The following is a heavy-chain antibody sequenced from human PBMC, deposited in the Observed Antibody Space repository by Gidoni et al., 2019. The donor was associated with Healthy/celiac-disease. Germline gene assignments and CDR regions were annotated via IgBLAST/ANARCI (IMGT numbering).Heavy chain of an antibody. D-gene: IGHD4-17*01. CDR2: IKTSTGNP. Sequence: QVQLVQSGSELKKPGASVKVSCKDSGYTFTSYAMHWVRQGPGQGLEWMGWIKTSTGNPTYAQGFTGRFVFSLDTSVSTAYLQISSLKAEDTAVYYCARVRWSAYGDPDYYYYGMDVWGQGTTVTVSS. J-gene: IGHJ6*02. CDR3: ARVRWSAYGDPDYYYYGMDV. CDR1: GYTFTSYA. V-gene: IGHV7-4-1*02.